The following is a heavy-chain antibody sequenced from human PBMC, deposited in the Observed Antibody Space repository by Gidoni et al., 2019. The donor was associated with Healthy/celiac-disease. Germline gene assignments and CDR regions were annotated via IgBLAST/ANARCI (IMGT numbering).Heavy chain of an antibody. CDR1: GFPFSDSY. V-gene: IGHV3-11*01. Sequence: QVQLVESGGGLVKPGGSLRLSCAASGFPFSDSYMSWIRQAPGKGLEWVSYISSSGSTIYYADSVKGRFTISRDNAKNSLYLQMNSLRAEDTAVYYCAIAGGDDYFNLEPFDYWGQGTLVTVSS. J-gene: IGHJ4*02. CDR3: AIAGGDDYFNLEPFDY. D-gene: IGHD4-17*01. CDR2: ISSSGSTI.